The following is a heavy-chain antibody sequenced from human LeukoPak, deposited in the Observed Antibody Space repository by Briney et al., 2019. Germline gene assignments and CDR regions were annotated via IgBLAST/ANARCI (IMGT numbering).Heavy chain of an antibody. Sequence: SETLSLTCTVSGGSISSYYWSWIRQPPGKGLEWIGYIYYSGSTNYNPSLKSRVTISVDTSKNQFSLKLSSVSAADTAVYYCARQSYDFWSGYYTVQYAFDIWGQGTMVTVSS. CDR2: IYYSGST. CDR3: ARQSYDFWSGYYTVQYAFDI. D-gene: IGHD3-3*01. V-gene: IGHV4-59*08. J-gene: IGHJ3*02. CDR1: GGSISSYY.